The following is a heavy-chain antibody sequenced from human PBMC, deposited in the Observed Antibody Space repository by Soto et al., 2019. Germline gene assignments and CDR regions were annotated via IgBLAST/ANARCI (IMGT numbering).Heavy chain of an antibody. CDR1: CGSFSGYY. V-gene: IGHV4-34*01. D-gene: IGHD4-17*01. CDR3: ARARAEDYGDYAGYYFDY. J-gene: IGHJ4*02. Sequence: SETLSLTCAVYCGSFSGYYWSWIRQPPGKGLEWIGEINHSGSTNYNPSLKSRVTISVDTSKNQFSLKLSSVTAADTAVYYCARARAEDYGDYAGYYFDYWGQGTLVTVSS. CDR2: INHSGST.